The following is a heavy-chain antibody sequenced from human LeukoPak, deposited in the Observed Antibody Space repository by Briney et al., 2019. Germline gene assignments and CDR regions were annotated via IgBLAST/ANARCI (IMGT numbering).Heavy chain of an antibody. CDR2: ISYDGSNK. D-gene: IGHD3-10*01. J-gene: IGHJ4*02. Sequence: GRSLRLSCAASGFTFSSYAMHWVRQAPGKGLEWVAVISYDGSNKYYADSVKRRFTISRDNSKNTLYLQMNSLRAEDTAVYYCARDPRFGFGEFQMFDYWGQGTLVTVSS. CDR1: GFTFSSYA. V-gene: IGHV3-30*04. CDR3: ARDPRFGFGEFQMFDY.